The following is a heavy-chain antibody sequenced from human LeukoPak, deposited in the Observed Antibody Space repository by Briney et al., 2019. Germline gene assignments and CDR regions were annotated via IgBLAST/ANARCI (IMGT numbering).Heavy chain of an antibody. J-gene: IGHJ4*02. CDR3: GRWYYSGWAFDY. D-gene: IGHD6-19*01. CDR1: GGTISSYY. V-gene: IGHV4-4*08. CDR2: IHDSVST. Sequence: SETLSPTGTVSGGTISSYYWNWIRQPPGKGLEWIGYIHDSVSTKYNHSLKSRVTISVDTSKNQFTLILSSVTAADTAVYYCGRWYYSGWAFDYWGQGTLVTVSS.